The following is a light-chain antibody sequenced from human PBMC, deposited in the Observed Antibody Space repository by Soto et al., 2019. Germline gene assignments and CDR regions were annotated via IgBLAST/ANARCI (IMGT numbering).Light chain of an antibody. J-gene: IGKJ1*01. CDR3: QQYHTSPLT. CDR2: GAS. CDR1: QSVSSSY. V-gene: IGKV3-20*01. Sequence: EIVLTQSPGTLSLSPGERATFSCRASQSVSSSYIALYQQKRGQAPRRLIYGASIRATGIPDRFSGSGSGTDFTLTISRLEPEDFALYYCQQYHTSPLTFGQGTKVEIK.